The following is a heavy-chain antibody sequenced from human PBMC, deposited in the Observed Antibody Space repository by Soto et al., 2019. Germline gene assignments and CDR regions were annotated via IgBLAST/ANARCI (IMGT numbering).Heavy chain of an antibody. CDR3: ARVSGSYYYGMDV. V-gene: IGHV4-30-2*01. J-gene: IGHJ6*02. D-gene: IGHD1-26*01. Sequence: PSETLSLTCAVSGGSISSGGYSWSWIRQPPGKGLEWIGYIYHSGSTYYNPSLKSRVTISVDRSKNQSSLKLSSVTTADTSVYYCARVSGSYYYGMDVWGQGTTVTVSS. CDR2: IYHSGST. CDR1: GGSISSGGYS.